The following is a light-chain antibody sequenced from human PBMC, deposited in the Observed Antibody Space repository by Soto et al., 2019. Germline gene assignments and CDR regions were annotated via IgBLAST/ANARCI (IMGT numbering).Light chain of an antibody. Sequence: EIVLTQSPGTLSLSPGERATLSCRASQSVSSSYLAWYQQKPGQAPRLLIYGASSRATGIPDRFSGSGSGTXXXXXXXXXXXXXXXVYYCQQXGXSPXTFGQGTKVE. CDR2: GAS. CDR3: QQXGXSPXT. CDR1: QSVSSSY. V-gene: IGKV3-20*01. J-gene: IGKJ1*01.